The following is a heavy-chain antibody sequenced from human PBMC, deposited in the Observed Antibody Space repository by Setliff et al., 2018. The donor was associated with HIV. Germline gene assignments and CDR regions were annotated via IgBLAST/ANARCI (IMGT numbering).Heavy chain of an antibody. V-gene: IGHV1-69*13. D-gene: IGHD4-4*01. CDR2: VIPIFDKT. J-gene: IGHJ4*02. CDR3: ARSLSDDSKYVFLY. Sequence: SVKVSCKSSGGTFSNYAFSWVRQAPAQGLEWMGGVIPIFDKTTYAQKFQGRVTITADEATNTAYLELRSLTSDDTAVYYCARSLSDDSKYVFLYWGQGTLVTVSS. CDR1: GGTFSNYA.